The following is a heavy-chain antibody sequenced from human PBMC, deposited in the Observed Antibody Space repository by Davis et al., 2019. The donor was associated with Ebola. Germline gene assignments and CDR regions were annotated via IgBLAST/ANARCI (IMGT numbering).Heavy chain of an antibody. CDR1: GFTFSSYA. D-gene: IGHD3-3*01. CDR2: ISSNGGST. V-gene: IGHV3-64*01. Sequence: GESLKISCAASGFTFSSYAMHWVRQAPGKGLEYVSAISSNGGSTYYANSVKDRFTISRDNSKNTLYLQMGSLRAEDMAVYYCARDGGGAYDFWSGYYTRGPYYYYYYYMDVWGKGTTVTVSS. J-gene: IGHJ6*03. CDR3: ARDGGGAYDFWSGYYTRGPYYYYYYYMDV.